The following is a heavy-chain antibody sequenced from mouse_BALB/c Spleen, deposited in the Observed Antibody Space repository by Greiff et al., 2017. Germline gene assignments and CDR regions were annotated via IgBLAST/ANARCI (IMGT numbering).Heavy chain of an antibody. CDR2: IYPGNSDT. Sequence: EVQLQQSGTVLARPGASVKMSCKASGYTFTSYWMHWVKQRPGQGLEWIGAIYPGNSDTSYNQKFKGKAKLTAVTSTSTAYMELSSLTNEDSAVYYCTRLSYRYDWYFDVWGAGTTVTVSS. D-gene: IGHD2-14*01. CDR3: TRLSYRYDWYFDV. V-gene: IGHV1-5*01. J-gene: IGHJ1*01. CDR1: GYTFTSYW.